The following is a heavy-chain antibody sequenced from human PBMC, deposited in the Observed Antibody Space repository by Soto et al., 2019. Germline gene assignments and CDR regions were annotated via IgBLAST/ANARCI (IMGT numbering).Heavy chain of an antibody. V-gene: IGHV1-3*01. CDR2: INPDNGNT. J-gene: IGHJ5*02. Sequence: QVQLVQSGAEVKKPGASVKISCKASGYTFTRYTMNWVRQSPGQRLEWMGWINPDNGNTKSSQKFQDRVIITRDTSARTAYLDLSSLRSEDTAVYYCASGIAPGKLNPWGQGTLVTVSS. D-gene: IGHD6-13*01. CDR1: GYTFTRYT. CDR3: ASGIAPGKLNP.